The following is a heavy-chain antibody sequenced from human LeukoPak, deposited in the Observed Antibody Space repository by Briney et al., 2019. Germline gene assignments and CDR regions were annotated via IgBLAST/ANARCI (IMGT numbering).Heavy chain of an antibody. J-gene: IGHJ4*02. V-gene: IGHV1-2*02. CDR2: IKPNSGGA. CDR1: GGTFSSYA. Sequence: GSSVKVSCKASGGTFSSYAISWVRQAPGQGLEWMGWIKPNSGGANYAQKFQGRVTMTRDTSISTAYMELSSLRSDDAAVYYCARDLYPRSNFPVSAFDYWGQGTLVPVSS. CDR3: ARDLYPRSNFPVSAFDY. D-gene: IGHD1-14*01.